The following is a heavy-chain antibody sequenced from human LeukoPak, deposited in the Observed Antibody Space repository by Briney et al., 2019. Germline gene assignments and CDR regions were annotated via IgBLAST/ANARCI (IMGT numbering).Heavy chain of an antibody. CDR1: GFTFSNYW. Sequence: PGGSLRLSCAASGFTFSNYWMSWIRQPPGKGLEWIGYIYYSGSTNYNPSLKSRVTISVDMSKNQFSLKLSSVTAADTAVYYCARVDQSGYDTRGWFDPWGQGTLVTVSS. V-gene: IGHV4-59*01. CDR3: ARVDQSGYDTRGWFDP. CDR2: IYYSGST. J-gene: IGHJ5*02. D-gene: IGHD5-12*01.